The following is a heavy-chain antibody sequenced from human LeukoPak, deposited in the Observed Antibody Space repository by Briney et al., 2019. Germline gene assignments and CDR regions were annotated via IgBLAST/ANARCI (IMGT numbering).Heavy chain of an antibody. CDR3: ARGYCRSVSCYRISYFDY. V-gene: IGHV1-18*01. J-gene: IGHJ4*02. CDR2: ISPYNANR. D-gene: IGHD2-2*01. Sequence: ASAKVSCKTSGYTFTEYGITWLRQAPGQGLEWMGWISPYNANRKFAQKLQDRVTMTTDTSTNTAYMELRGLRSDDTAVYYCARGYCRSVSCYRISYFDYWGQGTLVTVSS. CDR1: GYTFTEYG.